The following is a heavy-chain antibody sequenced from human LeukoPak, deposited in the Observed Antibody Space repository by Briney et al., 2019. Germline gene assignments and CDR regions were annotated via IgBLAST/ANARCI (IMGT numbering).Heavy chain of an antibody. CDR3: ARAAAVRGVVRTPYYYGMDV. V-gene: IGHV4-34*01. Sequence: SETLSLTCAVYGGSFSGYYWSWIRQPPGKGLEWIGEINHSGSTNYNPSLKSRVTISVDTSKNQFSLKLSSVTAADTAVYYCARAAAVRGVVRTPYYYGMDVWGQGTTVTVSS. CDR2: INHSGST. D-gene: IGHD3-3*01. CDR1: GGSFSGYY. J-gene: IGHJ6*02.